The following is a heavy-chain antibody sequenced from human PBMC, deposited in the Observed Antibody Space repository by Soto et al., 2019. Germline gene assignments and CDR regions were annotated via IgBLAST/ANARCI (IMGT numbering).Heavy chain of an antibody. J-gene: IGHJ2*01. Sequence: QVQLVESGGGVVQPGSSLRLSCAASGFTFSNYGMNWVRQAPGKGLEWVAVIWYEGSNKYYADSVKVRLTISRDNSKNTLYRQMNSLRGEDTAVYYCARDLADDSSGTWGSPAEFYFDLWGRGTLVTVSS. CDR2: IWYEGSNK. CDR1: GFTFSNYG. V-gene: IGHV3-33*01. CDR3: ARDLADDSSGTWGSPAEFYFDL. D-gene: IGHD3-22*01.